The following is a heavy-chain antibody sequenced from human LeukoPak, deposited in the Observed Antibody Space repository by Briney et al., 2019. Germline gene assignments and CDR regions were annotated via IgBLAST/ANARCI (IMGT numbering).Heavy chain of an antibody. D-gene: IGHD6-13*01. CDR3: AKGTVGTYYFYYMDV. CDR2: IGGSVAET. CDR1: GFSFSKYA. V-gene: IGHV3-23*01. Sequence: GGSLRLSCEASGFSFSKYAMTWVRQAPGKELECVSAIGGSVAETYSADSVKGRFTISRDNSKNTLYLQMNSLRAEDTAIYYCAKGTVGTYYFYYMDVWGKGTTVTVSS. J-gene: IGHJ6*03.